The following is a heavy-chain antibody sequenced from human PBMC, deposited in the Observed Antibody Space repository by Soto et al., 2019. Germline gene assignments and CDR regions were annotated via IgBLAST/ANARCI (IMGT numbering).Heavy chain of an antibody. J-gene: IGHJ4*02. V-gene: IGHV3-30*18. Sequence: QVQLVESGGGVVQPGRSLRLSCAASGFTLSTYGMHWVRQAPGKGLEWVAGISFDGNIQYYADSVKGRFTISRDNSKNPLYLPMDSLRAEDTAVYYCAKVSEGSMITFGGVIAYWGQGTLVTVSS. CDR1: GFTLSTYG. CDR3: AKVSEGSMITFGGVIAY. D-gene: IGHD3-16*02. CDR2: ISFDGNIQ.